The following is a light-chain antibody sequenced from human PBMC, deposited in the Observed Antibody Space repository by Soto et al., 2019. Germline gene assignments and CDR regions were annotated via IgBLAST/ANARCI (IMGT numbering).Light chain of an antibody. CDR2: EVS. V-gene: IGLV2-8*01. Sequence: QSVLTQPPSASGSPGQSVTISCTGTSGDVGGYNYVSRYQQHPGKAPKLMIYEVSKRPSGVPDRFSGSKSGNTASLTVSGLQAEDEADYYCSSYAGSNNPYVFGTGTKLTVL. J-gene: IGLJ1*01. CDR1: SGDVGGYNY. CDR3: SSYAGSNNPYV.